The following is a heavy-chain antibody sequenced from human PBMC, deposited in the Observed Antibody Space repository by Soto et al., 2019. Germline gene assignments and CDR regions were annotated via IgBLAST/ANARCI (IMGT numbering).Heavy chain of an antibody. V-gene: IGHV3-74*01. D-gene: IGHD2-15*01. CDR3: VRTSLVVAAATREDY. Sequence: GGSVRLSCAASGFTFSSYWMHWVRQAPGKGLVWVSRNSDGSSTSYADSVKGRFTISRDNAKNTLYLQMNSLRAEDTAVYYCVRTSLVVAAATREDYWGQGTLVTVSS. CDR2: NSDGSST. CDR1: GFTFSSYW. J-gene: IGHJ4*02.